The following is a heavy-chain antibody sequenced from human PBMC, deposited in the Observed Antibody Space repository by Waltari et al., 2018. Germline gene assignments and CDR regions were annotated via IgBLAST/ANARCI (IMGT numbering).Heavy chain of an antibody. CDR1: GYSISSGYY. CDR3: ARILTGYSSGWYPY. J-gene: IGHJ4*02. Sequence: QVQLQESGPGLVKPSETLSLTCAVSGYSISSGYYWGWIRLPPGKGLEWIGSIYHSGSTYYNPSLKSRVTISVDTSKNQFSLKLSSVTAADTAMYYCARILTGYSSGWYPYWGQGTLVTVSS. D-gene: IGHD6-19*01. V-gene: IGHV4-38-2*01. CDR2: IYHSGST.